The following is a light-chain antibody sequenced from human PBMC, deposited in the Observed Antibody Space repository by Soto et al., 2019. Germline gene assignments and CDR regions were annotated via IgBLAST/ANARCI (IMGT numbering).Light chain of an antibody. V-gene: IGKV1-5*01. Sequence: DFQMTQSPSTLSASVGDKVTMTCRASQSIGSWLAWYQQKPGKAPKVLIYDASSLEGGVPSRFSGSGSGTEFTLTISSLQPDDFATYYCQKYNSYFGQGTRLEIK. CDR2: DAS. CDR1: QSIGSW. CDR3: QKYNSY. J-gene: IGKJ5*01.